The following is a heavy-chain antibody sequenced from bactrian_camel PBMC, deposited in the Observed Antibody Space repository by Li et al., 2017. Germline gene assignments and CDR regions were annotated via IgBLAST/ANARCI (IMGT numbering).Heavy chain of an antibody. D-gene: IGHD3*01. CDR2: LNGDGSST. CDR3: VAQGFGI. CDR1: GITFSAYS. Sequence: HVQLVESGGDLVQPGGSLILSCAASGITFSAYSMNWVRQVPGKGLEWVSSLNGDGSSTDYQDSVKGRFIISRDNSKNTVRLQMNDLRSEDTGLYYCVAQGFGIWGQGTQVTVS. J-gene: IGHJ4*01. V-gene: IGHV3S6*01.